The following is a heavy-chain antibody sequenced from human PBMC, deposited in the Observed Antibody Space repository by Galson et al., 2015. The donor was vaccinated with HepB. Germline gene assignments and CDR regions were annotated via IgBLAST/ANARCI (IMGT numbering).Heavy chain of an antibody. CDR2: ISGSGGST. J-gene: IGHJ3*02. CDR1: GFTFSSYA. CDR3: ATKGSHCSGGSCYFDAFDI. V-gene: IGHV3-23*01. Sequence: SLRLSCAASGFTFSSYAMSWVRQAPGKGLEWVSAISGSGGSTYYADSVKGRFTISRDNSKNTLYLQMNSLRAEDTAVYYCATKGSHCSGGSCYFDAFDIWGQGTMVTVSS. D-gene: IGHD2-15*01.